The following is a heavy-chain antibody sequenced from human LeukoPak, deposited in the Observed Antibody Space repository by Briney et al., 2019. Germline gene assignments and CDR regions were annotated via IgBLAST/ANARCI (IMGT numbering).Heavy chain of an antibody. CDR2: IKQDGSEK. D-gene: IGHD2-2*01. CDR3: ARDQYQPPHFDY. V-gene: IGHV3-7*03. Sequence: AGGSLRLSCAASGFTFSSYWMSWVRQAPGKGLEWVANIKQDGSEKYYVDSVKGRFTISRDNAKNTLDLQLNSLRAEDTAVYYCARDQYQPPHFDYWGQGTLVTVSS. J-gene: IGHJ4*02. CDR1: GFTFSSYW.